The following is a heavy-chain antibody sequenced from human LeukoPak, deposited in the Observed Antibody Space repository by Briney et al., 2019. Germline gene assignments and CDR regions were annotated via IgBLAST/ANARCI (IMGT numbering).Heavy chain of an antibody. D-gene: IGHD6-19*01. V-gene: IGHV3-73*01. Sequence: PGGSLRLSCSASLLNHLRSPMHSVPAVSRKGVDWGGGIRSKADSYTRAYPASVKGGFTIARDDSNNTAYLQMTSLKSENTAVYYCSEGYSSAGMGYWGQGTLVTVSS. CDR1: LLNHLRSP. CDR3: SEGYSSAGMGY. CDR2: IRSKADSYTR. J-gene: IGHJ4*02.